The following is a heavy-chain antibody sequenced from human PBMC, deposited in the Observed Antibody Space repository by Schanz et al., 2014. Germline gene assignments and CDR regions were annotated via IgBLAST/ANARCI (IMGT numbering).Heavy chain of an antibody. CDR2: IKQDGSQK. CDR3: ARAGSGWSTAGYYY. CDR1: GFTFSDYY. Sequence: VQLVESGGGLVKPGGSLRLSCAASGFTFSDYYMSWIRQAPGKGLEWVANIKQDGSQKYYVDSVKGRFTISRDNDKNSLYLQMNSLRADDTAVYYCARAGSGWSTAGYYYWGQGTLVAVSS. D-gene: IGHD6-19*01. V-gene: IGHV3-7*01. J-gene: IGHJ4*02.